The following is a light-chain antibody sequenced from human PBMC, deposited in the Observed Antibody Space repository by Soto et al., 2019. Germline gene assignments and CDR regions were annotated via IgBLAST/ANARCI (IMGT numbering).Light chain of an antibody. Sequence: EIVMTQSPATLSVSPGERATLSCRASQSVSSSLAWYQQKPGQAPRLLIYHASTRATGIHARFSGSGSGTEFTLTISSLQSEDFAVYYCQQYNTWPLTFGGGTKVEIK. CDR2: HAS. J-gene: IGKJ4*01. V-gene: IGKV3-15*01. CDR3: QQYNTWPLT. CDR1: QSVSSS.